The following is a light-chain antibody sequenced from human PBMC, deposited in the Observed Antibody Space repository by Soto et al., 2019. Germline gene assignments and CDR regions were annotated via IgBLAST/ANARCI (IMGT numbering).Light chain of an antibody. J-gene: IGKJ2*01. CDR2: GVS. CDR3: QQRDSGGMYT. CDR1: QTVSRY. V-gene: IGKV3-11*01. Sequence: EIVLTQSPATLSLSPGERATLSCRASQTVSRYLAWFQQKPGQAPRLLIYGVSNRATGIPARFSGSGSGTDFTLTISSLEPEDFAVYYCQQRDSGGMYTFGQGTKLEIK.